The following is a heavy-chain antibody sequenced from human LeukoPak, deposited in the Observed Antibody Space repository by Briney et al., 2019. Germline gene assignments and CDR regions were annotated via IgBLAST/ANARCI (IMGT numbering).Heavy chain of an antibody. J-gene: IGHJ4*02. Sequence: GGSLRLSCAASGFTFSSYAMTWVRQAPGKGLDWVSGISGGGGSTYYADSVKGRFTISRDNSKSTLYLQMNSLRAEDTAVYYCAKVTLPYCSVSSFYPLEYWGQGTLVTVSS. V-gene: IGHV3-23*01. CDR1: GFTFSSYA. CDR2: ISGGGGST. D-gene: IGHD2-15*01. CDR3: AKVTLPYCSVSSFYPLEY.